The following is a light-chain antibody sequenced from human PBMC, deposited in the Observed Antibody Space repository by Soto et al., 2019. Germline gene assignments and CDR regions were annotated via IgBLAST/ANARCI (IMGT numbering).Light chain of an antibody. CDR1: QGISNY. V-gene: IGKV1-27*01. J-gene: IGKJ1*01. CDR2: AAS. Sequence: DIQMTQSPSSLSASVGDRVTITCRASQGISNYLVWYQQKPGTVPKLLIFAASTLQSGVPSRFSGSGSGTDFTLTISSLQPEDVATYYCQNYHGAPWTFGQGTKVEIK. CDR3: QNYHGAPWT.